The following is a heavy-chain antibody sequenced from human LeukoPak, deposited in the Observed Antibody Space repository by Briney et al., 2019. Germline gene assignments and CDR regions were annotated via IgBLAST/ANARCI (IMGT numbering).Heavy chain of an antibody. CDR2: IRSKANSYAT. D-gene: IGHD3-10*01. V-gene: IGHV3-73*01. CDR3: TRHEITMVRGVIITLDY. J-gene: IGHJ4*02. CDR1: GFTFSGSA. Sequence: GGSLRLSCAASGFTFSGSAMHWVRQASGEGLEWVGRIRSKANSYATAYAASVKGRFTISRDDSKNTAYLQMNSLKTEDTAVYYCTRHEITMVRGVIITLDYWGQGTLVTVSS.